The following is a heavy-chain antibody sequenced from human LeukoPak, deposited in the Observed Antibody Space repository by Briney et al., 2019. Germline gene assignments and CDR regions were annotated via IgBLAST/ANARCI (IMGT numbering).Heavy chain of an antibody. CDR1: GFTFSSYA. CDR3: ARGIVAAGNIDY. D-gene: IGHD6-13*01. V-gene: IGHV3-23*01. CDR2: ISGSGGST. Sequence: PGGSLRLSCEASGFTFSSYAMSWVRQAPGKGLEWVSAISGSGGSTYYADSVKGRFTISRDNSKNTLYLQMNSLRAEDTAVYYCARGIVAAGNIDYWGQGTLVTVSS. J-gene: IGHJ4*02.